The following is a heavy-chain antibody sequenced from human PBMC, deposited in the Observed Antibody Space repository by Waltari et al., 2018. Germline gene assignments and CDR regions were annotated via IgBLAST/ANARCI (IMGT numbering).Heavy chain of an antibody. D-gene: IGHD5-12*01. V-gene: IGHV4-39*07. Sequence: QLQLQESGPGLVKPSETLSLTCTVSGGSISSSSYYWGWIRQPPGKGLEWIGSIYYSGSTYYNPSLKSRVTISVDTSKNQFSLKLSSVTAADTAVYYCAREGGRGYGDYDYTDYWGQGTLVTVSS. CDR3: AREGGRGYGDYDYTDY. CDR1: GGSISSSSYY. J-gene: IGHJ4*02. CDR2: IYYSGST.